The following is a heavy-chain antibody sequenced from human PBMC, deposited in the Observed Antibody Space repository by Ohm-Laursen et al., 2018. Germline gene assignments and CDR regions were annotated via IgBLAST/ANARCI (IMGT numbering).Heavy chain of an antibody. CDR1: GYTFTGYY. Sequence: SVNVSCKASGYTFTGYYMHWVRQAPGQGLEGMGWINPNSGGTNYAQTFQGRVTMTRDTSTSTVYMELSSLRSEDTAVYYCARRAYYYGSGSYYLNYWGQGTLVTVSS. CDR2: INPNSGGT. CDR3: ARRAYYYGSGSYYLNY. V-gene: IGHV1-2*02. J-gene: IGHJ4*02. D-gene: IGHD3-10*01.